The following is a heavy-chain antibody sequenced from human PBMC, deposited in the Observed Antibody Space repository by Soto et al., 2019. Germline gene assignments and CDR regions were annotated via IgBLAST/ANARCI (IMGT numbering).Heavy chain of an antibody. J-gene: IGHJ4*02. Sequence: SETLSRNCAIYGASFSPYHWSWIRQSPGKGLAWIGEVNLSGNTYYNPSFKTRVTMSVDASKNQFSLKMGSLTAADTAIYYCARSPTFYNYVWGNSTYWGQGALVTVSS. V-gene: IGHV4-34*01. D-gene: IGHD3-16*01. CDR1: GASFSPYH. CDR2: VNLSGNT. CDR3: ARSPTFYNYVWGNSTY.